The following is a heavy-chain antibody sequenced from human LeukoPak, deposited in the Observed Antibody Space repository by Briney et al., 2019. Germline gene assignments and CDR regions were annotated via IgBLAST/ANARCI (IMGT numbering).Heavy chain of an antibody. CDR1: GFTFSSYA. CDR3: AKVSVVGSPSYFDY. D-gene: IGHD2-2*01. J-gene: IGHJ4*02. V-gene: IGHV3-23*01. CDR2: ISGSGGST. Sequence: PGGSLRLSCAGSGFTFSSYAMSWVRQAPGKGLEWVSAISGSGGSTYYADSVKDRFTISRDNSKNTLYLQMNSLRAEDTAVYYCAKVSVVGSPSYFDYWGQGTLVTVSS.